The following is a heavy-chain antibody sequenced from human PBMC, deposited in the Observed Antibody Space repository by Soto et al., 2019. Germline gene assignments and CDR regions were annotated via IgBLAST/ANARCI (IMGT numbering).Heavy chain of an antibody. Sequence: ASVKVSCKASVYTFTSYGISWVRQAPGQGLEWMGWISAYNGNTNYAQKLQGRVTMTTDTSTSTAYMELRSLRSDDTAVYYCARGGYYGSGSKGRLDYWGQGTLVTVSS. V-gene: IGHV1-18*01. CDR3: ARGGYYGSGSKGRLDY. CDR2: ISAYNGNT. J-gene: IGHJ4*02. CDR1: VYTFTSYG. D-gene: IGHD3-10*01.